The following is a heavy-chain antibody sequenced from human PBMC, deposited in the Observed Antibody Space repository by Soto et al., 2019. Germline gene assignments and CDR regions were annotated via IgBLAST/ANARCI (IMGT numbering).Heavy chain of an antibody. J-gene: IGHJ5*02. CDR2: IYYSGST. CDR1: GGSISSSSYY. D-gene: IGHD3-10*01. Sequence: QLQLQESGPGLVKPSETLSLTCTVSGGSISSSSYYWGWIRQPPGKGLEWIGSIYYSGSTYYNPSLKSRDTRPVDTSKNQFSLKLSSVTAADTAVYYCARVSYYGSESYSWFDPWGQGTLVTVSS. V-gene: IGHV4-39*01. CDR3: ARVSYYGSESYSWFDP.